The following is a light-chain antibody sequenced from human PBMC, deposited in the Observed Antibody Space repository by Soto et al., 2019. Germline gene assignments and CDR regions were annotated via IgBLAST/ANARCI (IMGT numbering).Light chain of an antibody. CDR3: QQGYSTPLT. Sequence: IQLTQSPSSLSASVGDRVSITCRASQVIKTYLAWYQQERGKAPKLLISGTFTLQSGVPSRFSGSGSGTDFTLTISSLQPEDFATYYCQQGYSTPLTFGGGTKVDIK. V-gene: IGKV1-39*01. CDR1: QVIKTY. CDR2: GTF. J-gene: IGKJ4*01.